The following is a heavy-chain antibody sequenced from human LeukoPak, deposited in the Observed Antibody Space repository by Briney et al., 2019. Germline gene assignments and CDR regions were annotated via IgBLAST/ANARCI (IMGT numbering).Heavy chain of an antibody. CDR2: INWNGGST. V-gene: IGHV3-20*01. CDR1: GFTLDDYG. D-gene: IGHD5-18*01. J-gene: IGHJ4*02. CDR3: ARGIQLWSLSD. Sequence: GGSLRLSCAASGFTLDDYGMSWVRQAPGKGLEWVSGINWNGGSTGYADSVKGRFTISRDNAKNSLYLQMNSLRAEDTALYHCARGIQLWSLSDWGQGTLVTVSS.